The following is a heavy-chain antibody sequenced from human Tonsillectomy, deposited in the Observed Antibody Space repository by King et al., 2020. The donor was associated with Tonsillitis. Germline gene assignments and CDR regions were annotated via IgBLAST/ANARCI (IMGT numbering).Heavy chain of an antibody. V-gene: IGHV3-66*01. CDR2: IYSGGTT. Sequence: QLVQSGGGLVQPGGSLRLSCAASGFTVSSNYMSWVRQAPGKGLEWVSVIYSGGTTYYADSVKGRFTNSRDNSKNTLYLQMNSLRAEDTAVYYCARDSGSSSWYAGGFDLCGQGTMVTVSS. CDR1: GFTVSSNY. J-gene: IGHJ3*01. CDR3: ARDSGSSSWYAGGFDL. D-gene: IGHD6-13*01.